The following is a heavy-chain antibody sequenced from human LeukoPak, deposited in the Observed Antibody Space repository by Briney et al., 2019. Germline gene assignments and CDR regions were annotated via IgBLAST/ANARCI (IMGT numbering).Heavy chain of an antibody. V-gene: IGHV4-4*09. D-gene: IGHD5-12*01. CDR2: IYTSGST. CDR3: ARQGVATGEVDY. J-gene: IGHJ4*02. CDR1: GDSISSYY. Sequence: SETLSLTCTVSGDSISSYYWSWIRQPPGKGLEWIGYIYTSGSTNYNPSLKSRVTISVDTSKNQFSLKLSSVTAADTAVYYCARQGVATGEVDYWGQGTLVTVSS.